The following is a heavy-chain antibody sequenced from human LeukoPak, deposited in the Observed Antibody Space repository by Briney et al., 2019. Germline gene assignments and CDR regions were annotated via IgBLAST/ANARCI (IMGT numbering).Heavy chain of an antibody. Sequence: GGSLRLSCAASGFTFSSYWMSWVRQAPGKGLEWVANIKQDGSEKYYVDSVKGRFTISRDNAKNSLYLQMNSLRAEDTAVYYCAREYSSSWYVHYYYYMDVWGKGTTVTVSS. CDR1: GFTFSSYW. J-gene: IGHJ6*03. CDR2: IKQDGSEK. CDR3: AREYSSSWYVHYYYYMDV. D-gene: IGHD6-13*01. V-gene: IGHV3-7*01.